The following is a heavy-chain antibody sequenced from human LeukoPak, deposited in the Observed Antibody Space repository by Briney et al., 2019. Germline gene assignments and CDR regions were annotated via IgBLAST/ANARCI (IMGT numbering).Heavy chain of an antibody. CDR3: AKDAGSGAYFPGYNFDS. V-gene: IGHV3-23*01. D-gene: IGHD1-26*01. Sequence: GGSLRLSCVASGFTFSNAWMSWARQAPGKGLEWVSTHSGSGAGTFYADSVKGRFTISRDDSQRILYLQMNSLRAGDTAIYYCAKDAGSGAYFPGYNFDSWGQGTLVTVSS. J-gene: IGHJ4*02. CDR2: HSGSGAGT. CDR1: GFTFSNAW.